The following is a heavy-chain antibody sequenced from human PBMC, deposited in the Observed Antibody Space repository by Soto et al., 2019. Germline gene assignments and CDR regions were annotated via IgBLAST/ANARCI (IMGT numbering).Heavy chain of an antibody. CDR1: GFTFSSYA. CDR2: ISYDGSNK. CDR3: AREGGIYYDSSGYCGY. D-gene: IGHD3-22*01. V-gene: IGHV3-30-3*01. Sequence: QVQLVESGGGVVQPGRSLRLSCAASGFTFSSYAMHWVRQAPGKGLEWVAVISYDGSNKYYADSVKGRFTISRDNSKNTLYLQMNSLRAEDTAVSYCAREGGIYYDSSGYCGYWGQGTLVTVSS. J-gene: IGHJ4*02.